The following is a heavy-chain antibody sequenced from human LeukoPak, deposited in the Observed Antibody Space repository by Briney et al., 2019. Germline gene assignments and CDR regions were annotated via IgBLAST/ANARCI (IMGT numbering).Heavy chain of an antibody. CDR1: GGSISSGDYY. V-gene: IGHV4-30-4*08. CDR2: IYYSGST. J-gene: IGHJ4*02. Sequence: PSQTLSLTCTVSGGSISSGDYYWSWIRQPPGKGLEWIGYIYYSGSTFYNPSLKSRVTISLDTSENQFSLKLSSVATADAAVYYCARISVITLYFDYWGQGTLVTVSS. D-gene: IGHD4-23*01. CDR3: ARISVITLYFDY.